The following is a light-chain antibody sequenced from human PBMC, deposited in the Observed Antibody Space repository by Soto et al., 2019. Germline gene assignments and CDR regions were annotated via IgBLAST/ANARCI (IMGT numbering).Light chain of an antibody. CDR2: DVT. CDR3: CSYAGSYTYV. Sequence: LPQPGSGSGADGQSGTVTGPRTSSDVGGYNYVSWHQQHSGTAPNLMIYDVTKRPSGVPDRFSGSKSVNPASLTISGLQAEDEADYYCCSYAGSYTYVFGTGTKVTVL. V-gene: IGLV2-11*01. J-gene: IGLJ1*01. CDR1: SSDVGGYNY.